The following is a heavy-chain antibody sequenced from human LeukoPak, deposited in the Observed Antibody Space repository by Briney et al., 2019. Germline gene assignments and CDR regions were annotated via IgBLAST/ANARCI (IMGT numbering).Heavy chain of an antibody. V-gene: IGHV4-4*02. J-gene: IGHJ4*02. CDR1: GGSITSTNY. CDR2: VNLQGST. Sequence: SETLSLTCGVSGGSITSTNYWTWVRQPPGKGLKWIGEVNLQGSTNYNPSLMGRVAISVDMSENHISLQLTSVTAADTAVYYCAREGGPYRPLDYSGQGTLVTVSS. CDR3: AREGGPYRPLDY.